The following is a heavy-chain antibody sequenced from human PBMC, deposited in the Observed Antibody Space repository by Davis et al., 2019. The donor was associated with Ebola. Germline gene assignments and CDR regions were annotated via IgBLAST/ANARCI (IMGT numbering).Heavy chain of an antibody. Sequence: GESLKISCAASGFTFSSYAMHWVRQAPGKGLEWVAVISYDGSNKYYADSVKGRFTISRDNSKNTLYLQMNSLRAEDTAVYYCAREPIYPLSPHFDYWGQGTLVTVSS. CDR3: AREPIYPLSPHFDY. J-gene: IGHJ4*02. V-gene: IGHV3-30-3*01. CDR1: GFTFSSYA. CDR2: ISYDGSNK. D-gene: IGHD2-2*01.